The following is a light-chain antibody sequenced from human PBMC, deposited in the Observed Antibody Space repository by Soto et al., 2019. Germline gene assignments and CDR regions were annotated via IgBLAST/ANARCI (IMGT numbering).Light chain of an antibody. J-gene: IGKJ4*01. CDR3: QQYNNWPPLLT. V-gene: IGKV3-15*01. Sequence: EIVMTQSPATLSVSPGERATLSCRASQSVSSNLAWYQQKPGQAPRLLIYGASTRANGIPARFSGSGSRTEFTLNISSLQSEDFALYYCQQYNNWPPLLTFGGGTKVEIK. CDR1: QSVSSN. CDR2: GAS.